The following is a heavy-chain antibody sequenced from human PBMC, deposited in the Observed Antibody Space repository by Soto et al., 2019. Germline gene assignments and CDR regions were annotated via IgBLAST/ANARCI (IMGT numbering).Heavy chain of an antibody. CDR1: GYTFTSYD. Sequence: QVQLVQSGAEVKKPGASVKVSCKASGYTFTSYDINWVRQATGQGLEWMGWMNPNSGNTGYAQKFQGRVTMTRNTSRTTAYMELSSLRSGATAVYYCAREMSTRGMEVWGQGTTVTVSS. CDR2: MNPNSGNT. CDR3: AREMSTRGMEV. V-gene: IGHV1-8*01. J-gene: IGHJ6*02.